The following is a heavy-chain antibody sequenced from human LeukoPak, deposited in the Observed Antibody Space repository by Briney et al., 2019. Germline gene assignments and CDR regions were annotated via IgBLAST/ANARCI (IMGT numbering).Heavy chain of an antibody. CDR3: ARDLILTGYYIGGFDY. CDR2: ISGSGGST. CDR1: EFSVGSNY. Sequence: GGSLRLSCAASEFSVGSNYMTWVRQAPGKGLEWVSAISGSGGSTYYADSVKGRFTISRDNSKNTLYLQMNSLRAEDTAVYYCARDLILTGYYIGGFDYWGQGTLVTVSS. J-gene: IGHJ4*02. D-gene: IGHD3-9*01. V-gene: IGHV3-23*01.